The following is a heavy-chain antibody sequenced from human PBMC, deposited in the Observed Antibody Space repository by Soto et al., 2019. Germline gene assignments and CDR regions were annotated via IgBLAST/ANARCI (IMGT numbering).Heavy chain of an antibody. J-gene: IGHJ5*02. CDR2: ISSSGSA. CDR3: ARGGGYNAYGGNSGLWFDP. Sequence: PSETLSLTCTVSNESMSSGGYFWVWIRQHPGKGLEWIGHISSSGSANPNPSLKSRVSMSVDSSNNQFSLKLTSVTVADTAVYYCARGGGYNAYGGNSGLWFDPWGQGTLVTVSS. V-gene: IGHV4-31*03. CDR1: NESMSSGGYF. D-gene: IGHD5-12*01.